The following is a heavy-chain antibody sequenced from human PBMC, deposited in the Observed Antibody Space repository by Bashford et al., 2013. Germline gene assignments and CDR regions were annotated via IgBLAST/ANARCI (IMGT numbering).Heavy chain of an antibody. CDR3: ARGGYCTNGVCPHYFDY. CDR2: IIPIFGTA. V-gene: IGHV1-69*13. Sequence: SVKVSCKASGGTFSSYAISWVRQAPGQGLEWMGGIIPIFGTANYAQKFQGRVTITADESTSTAYMELSSLRSEDTAVYYCARGGYCTNGVCPHYFDYWGQGTLVTVSS. D-gene: IGHD2-8*01. J-gene: IGHJ4*02. CDR1: GGTFSSYA.